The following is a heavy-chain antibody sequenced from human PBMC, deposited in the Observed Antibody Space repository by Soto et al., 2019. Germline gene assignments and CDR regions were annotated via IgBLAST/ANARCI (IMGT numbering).Heavy chain of an antibody. CDR2: ISGSTYGGTT. J-gene: IGHJ4*02. V-gene: IGHV3-49*03. D-gene: IGHD3-10*02. Sequence: GTLRLSCAFSGFSSDGNDYALTVLRPATGKERKWLSLISGSTYGGTTEKAASVKARVNISRDDSKGITYVPMNSLKADYTEVYSSTVDGDPRCLDFWGPGIMVTVSS. CDR3: TVDGDPRCLDF. CDR1: GFSSDGNDYA.